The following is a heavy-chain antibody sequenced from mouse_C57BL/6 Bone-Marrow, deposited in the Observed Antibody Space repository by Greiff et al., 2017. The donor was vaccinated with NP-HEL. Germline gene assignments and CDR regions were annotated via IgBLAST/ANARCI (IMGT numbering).Heavy chain of an antibody. CDR3: ARGGSTPMDY. CDR2: IDPSDSYT. CDR1: GYTFTSYW. J-gene: IGHJ4*01. Sequence: QSCKASGYTFTSYWMQWVKQRPGQGLEWIGEIDPSDSYTNYNQKFKGKATLTVDTSSSTAYMQLSSLTSEDSAVYYCARGGSTPMDYWGQGTSVTVSS. V-gene: IGHV1-50*01. D-gene: IGHD2-1*01.